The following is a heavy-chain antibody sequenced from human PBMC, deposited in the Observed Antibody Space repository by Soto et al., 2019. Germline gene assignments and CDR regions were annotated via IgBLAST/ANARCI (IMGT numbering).Heavy chain of an antibody. CDR3: ARDTTLYDILTGYSVAWFDP. Sequence: KPSETLSLTCTVSGGSVSSGSYYWSWIRQPPGKGLEWIGYIYYSGSTNYNPSLKSRVTISVDTSKNQFSLKLSSVTAADTAVYYCARDTTLYDILTGYSVAWFDPWGQGTLVTVSS. J-gene: IGHJ5*02. V-gene: IGHV4-61*01. CDR2: IYYSGST. CDR1: GGSVSSGSYY. D-gene: IGHD3-9*01.